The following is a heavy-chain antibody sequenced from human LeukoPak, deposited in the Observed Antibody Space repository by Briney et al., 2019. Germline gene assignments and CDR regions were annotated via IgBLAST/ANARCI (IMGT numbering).Heavy chain of an antibody. J-gene: IGHJ2*01. CDR2: IYYSGST. CDR1: GGSISGYY. V-gene: IGHV4-59*01. D-gene: IGHD3-3*01. CDR3: AGDGVSALNLYSDL. Sequence: SETLSLTCIVSGGSISGYYWSWIRQPTGKGLEWIGSIYYSGSTDYNPSLKSRVIISVDTSKNQFSLSLISVTAADTAVYYCAGDGVSALNLYSDLWGRGTLVTVSS.